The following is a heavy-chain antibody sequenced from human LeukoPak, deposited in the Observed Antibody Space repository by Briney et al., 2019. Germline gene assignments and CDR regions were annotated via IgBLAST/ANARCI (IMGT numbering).Heavy chain of an antibody. J-gene: IGHJ3*02. Sequence: KPPETLSLTCSVSGYSISSGFYWGWIRQPPGKGLECIGSMFHSGSTYYNPSLKSRVTISVDTSKNQFSLKLSSVTAADTAVYYCARANYYDTSGYSRGAFDIWGQGTMTVSS. D-gene: IGHD3-22*01. CDR3: ARANYYDTSGYSRGAFDI. CDR2: MFHSGST. V-gene: IGHV4-38-2*02. CDR1: GYSISSGFY.